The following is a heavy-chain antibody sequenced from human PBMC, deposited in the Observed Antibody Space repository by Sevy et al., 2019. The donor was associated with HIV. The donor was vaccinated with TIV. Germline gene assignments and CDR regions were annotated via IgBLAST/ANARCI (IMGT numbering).Heavy chain of an antibody. CDR1: GYTFSNFA. Sequence: ASVKVSCKASGYTFSNFAISWVRQAPGQGLEWMGWISTYNGNTNFPQNLQGRVTITTDTSTSTAYMERRGLRSDETAVYYWARATGVYYPFDYWGQGTLVTVSS. J-gene: IGHJ4*02. V-gene: IGHV1-18*01. D-gene: IGHD7-27*01. CDR2: ISTYNGNT. CDR3: ARATGVYYPFDY.